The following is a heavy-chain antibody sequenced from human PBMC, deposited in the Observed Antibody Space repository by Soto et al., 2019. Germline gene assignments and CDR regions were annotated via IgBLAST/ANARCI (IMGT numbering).Heavy chain of an antibody. D-gene: IGHD3-22*01. CDR1: GFTFSSYG. Sequence: GGSLRLSCAASGFTFSSYGMHWVRQAPGKGLEWVAVISYDGSNKYYADSVKGRFTISRDNSKNTLYLQMNSLRAEDTAVYYCAGDYYDSSGYAFDIWGQGTMVTVSS. J-gene: IGHJ3*02. CDR2: ISYDGSNK. V-gene: IGHV3-30*03. CDR3: AGDYYDSSGYAFDI.